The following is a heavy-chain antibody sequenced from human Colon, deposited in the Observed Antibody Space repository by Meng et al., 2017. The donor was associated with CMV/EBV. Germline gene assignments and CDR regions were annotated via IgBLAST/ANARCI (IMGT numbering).Heavy chain of an antibody. J-gene: IGHJ1*01. V-gene: IGHV7-4-1*02. CDR1: GYMFTRYN. CDR2: INPKTANP. D-gene: IGHD6-13*01. CDR3: ATGSVAADGKGY. Sequence: SCTPSGYMFTRYNINWVRQAPGQWLEWMGYINPKTANPTYVQGFTGRFVFSLDTSVSTAYLQISSLEAEDTAVYYCATGSVAADGKGYWGQGTLVTVSS.